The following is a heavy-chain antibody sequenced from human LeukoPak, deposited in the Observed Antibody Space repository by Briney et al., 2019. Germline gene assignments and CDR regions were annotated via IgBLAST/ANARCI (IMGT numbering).Heavy chain of an antibody. J-gene: IGHJ4*02. CDR1: GYTFTSYD. CDR3: ATDTATTLFDY. D-gene: IGHD5-18*01. V-gene: IGHV1-8*01. Sequence: ASAKVSCKASGYTFTSYDINWVRQAPGQGLEWMGWMNPNSGNTGYAQKFQGRVTMTRNTSISTAYMELSSLRSGDTAVYYCATDTATTLFDYWGQGTLVTVSS. CDR2: MNPNSGNT.